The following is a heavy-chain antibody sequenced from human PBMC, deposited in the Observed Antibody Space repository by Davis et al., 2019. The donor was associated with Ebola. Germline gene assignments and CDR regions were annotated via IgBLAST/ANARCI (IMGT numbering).Heavy chain of an antibody. V-gene: IGHV4-34*01. J-gene: IGHJ5*02. CDR2: INHSGST. CDR3: ARAPIVVVPAAIRRGWFDP. CDR1: GGSFSGYY. Sequence: ESLKISCAVYGGSFSGYYWSWIRQPPGKGLEWIGEINHSGSTKYNPSLKSRVTISVDTSKNQFSLKLSSVTAADTAVYYCARAPIVVVPAAIRRGWFDPWSQGTLVTVSS. D-gene: IGHD2-2*02.